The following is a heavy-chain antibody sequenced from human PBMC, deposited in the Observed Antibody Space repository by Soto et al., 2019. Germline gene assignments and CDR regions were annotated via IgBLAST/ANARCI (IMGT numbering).Heavy chain of an antibody. CDR1: GGSISSGGYY. Sequence: QVQLQESGPGLVKPSQTLSLTCTVSGGSISSGGYYWSWIRQHPGKGLEWIGYIYYSGSTYYNPSLKSRVTISVDTSKNQFSLKLSSVTAADTAVYYCARGKGGLLLPWFDPWGQGTLVTVSS. J-gene: IGHJ5*02. D-gene: IGHD3-22*01. CDR3: ARGKGGLLLPWFDP. V-gene: IGHV4-31*03. CDR2: IYYSGST.